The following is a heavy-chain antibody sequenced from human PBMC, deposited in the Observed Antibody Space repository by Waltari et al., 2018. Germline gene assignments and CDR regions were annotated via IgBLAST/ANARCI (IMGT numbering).Heavy chain of an antibody. CDR1: GYSFTSYW. D-gene: IGHD3-22*01. J-gene: IGHJ4*02. V-gene: IGHV5-51*01. CDR3: ARQHPFDSSGYPFDY. Sequence: EVQLVQSGAEVKKPGESLKLSCKGSGYSFTSYWLGWVRQMPGKGLEWMGIIYPGDSDTRYSPSFQGQVTISADKSISTAYLQWSSLKASDTAMYYCARQHPFDSSGYPFDYWGQGTLVTVSS. CDR2: IYPGDSDT.